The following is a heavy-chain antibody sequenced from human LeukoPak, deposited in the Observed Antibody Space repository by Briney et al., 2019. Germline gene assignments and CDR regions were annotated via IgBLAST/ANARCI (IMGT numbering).Heavy chain of an antibody. J-gene: IGHJ6*03. CDR1: GGTFSSYA. Sequence: GASVKVSXKASGGTFSSYAISWVRQAPGQGLEWMGGIIPIFGKANYAQKFQGRVTITTDESTRTAYMELSSLRSEDTAVYYCARVVAEGPYYYYMDVWGKGTTVTVSS. CDR2: IIPIFGKA. V-gene: IGHV1-69*05. CDR3: ARVVAEGPYYYYMDV.